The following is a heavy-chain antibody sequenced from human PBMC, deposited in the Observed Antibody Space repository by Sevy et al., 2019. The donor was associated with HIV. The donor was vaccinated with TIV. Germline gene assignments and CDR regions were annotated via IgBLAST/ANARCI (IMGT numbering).Heavy chain of an antibody. CDR3: ARGRKTTEEWLEELDYYYGLDV. D-gene: IGHD2-8*01. J-gene: IGHJ6*02. Sequence: GESLKISCAASGFSLTTSDMHWVRQAPGKRLEWVAYVRNDGSNKYYADSVRDRFTISRDSPKNTLYLQMNSLRDEDTAIYYCARGRKTTEEWLEELDYYYGLDVWGQGTSVTVSS. CDR2: VRNDGSNK. CDR1: GFSLTTSD. V-gene: IGHV3-30*02.